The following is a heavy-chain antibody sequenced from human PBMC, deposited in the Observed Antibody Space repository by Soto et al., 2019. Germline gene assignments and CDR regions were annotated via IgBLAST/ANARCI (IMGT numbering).Heavy chain of an antibody. V-gene: IGHV1-18*01. CDR2: ISAYNGNT. CDR1: GYNFKTYG. J-gene: IGHJ4*02. CDR3: ARDFGNDLSAPGAVFDS. Sequence: GDEGKVWCKASGYNFKTYGITWVRQARGLVLEWVGWISAYNGNTNYGQKFQGRVTMTTDASTTTAYMELRGLRSDDTAVYFCARDFGNDLSAPGAVFDSWGQGTLVTVSS. D-gene: IGHD3-16*01.